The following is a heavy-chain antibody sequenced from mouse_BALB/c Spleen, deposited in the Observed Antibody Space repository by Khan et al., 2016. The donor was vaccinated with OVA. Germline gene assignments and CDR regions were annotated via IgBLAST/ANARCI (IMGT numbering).Heavy chain of an antibody. CDR1: GFTFSTYG. J-gene: IGHJ3*01. CDR3: ARLAYYYNSEGFAY. D-gene: IGHD1-1*01. V-gene: IGHV5-6*01. CDR2: ISSGGSYT. Sequence: EVQVVESGGDLVKPGGSLKLSCAASGFTFSTYGMSWVRQTPDKRLEWVATISSGGSYTYYPDNVKGRFTISRDNAKNTLYLQMSSLKSEVTAMDYCARLAYYYNSEGFAYWGQGTLVTVSA.